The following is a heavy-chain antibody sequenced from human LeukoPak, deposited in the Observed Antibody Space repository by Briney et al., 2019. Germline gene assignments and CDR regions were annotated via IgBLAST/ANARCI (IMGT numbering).Heavy chain of an antibody. J-gene: IGHJ4*02. CDR1: GGSFSGFY. CDR3: ARGGIAAGGRSPFDW. Sequence: SETLSLTCTVYGGSFSGFYWTWIRQSAGKGLEGIGEIYRSGDTAYNPSLKSRVAISMDMSKNQFSLRLNSVTAAGTAAYYCARGGIAAGGRSPFDWWGQGTLVTVSS. D-gene: IGHD6-13*01. V-gene: IGHV4-34*01. CDR2: IYRSGDT.